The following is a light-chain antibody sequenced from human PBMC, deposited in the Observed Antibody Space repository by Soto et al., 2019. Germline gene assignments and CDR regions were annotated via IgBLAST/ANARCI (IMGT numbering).Light chain of an antibody. CDR2: DAS. Sequence: DIQMTQSPSTLSASVGDRVTITCGASQSISSWLAWYQQKPGKAPKLLIYDASSLESGVQSRFSASGSGTEFTITISRMQTDDVETYYCQQYNSYSWKXGQGTKVDIK. CDR1: QSISSW. J-gene: IGKJ1*01. CDR3: QQYNSYSWK. V-gene: IGKV1-5*01.